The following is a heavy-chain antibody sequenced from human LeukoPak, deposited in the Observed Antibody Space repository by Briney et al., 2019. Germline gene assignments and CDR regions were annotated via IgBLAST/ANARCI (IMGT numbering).Heavy chain of an antibody. D-gene: IGHD3-22*01. CDR1: GFTFSSYW. CDR3: AKGRYYYDSSGYWQFDY. CDR2: INSDGGST. Sequence: PGGSLRLSCTASGFTFSSYWMHWVRQAPGKGLVWVSRINSDGGSTSYADSVKGRFTISRDNSKNTLYLQMNSLRAEDTAVYYCAKGRYYYDSSGYWQFDYWGQGTLVTVSS. J-gene: IGHJ4*02. V-gene: IGHV3-74*01.